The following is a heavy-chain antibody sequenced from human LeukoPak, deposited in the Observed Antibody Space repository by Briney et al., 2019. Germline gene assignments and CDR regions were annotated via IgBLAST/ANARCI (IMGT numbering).Heavy chain of an antibody. Sequence: ASVKVSCKASGYTFTSYDINWVRQATGQGLEWMGWMNPNSGNTGYAQKFQGRVTMTRNTSISTAYMELSSLRSEDTAVYYCARGPYYYDSSGYKYYYMDVWGKGTTVTISS. CDR1: GYTFTSYD. D-gene: IGHD3-22*01. V-gene: IGHV1-8*01. CDR2: MNPNSGNT. J-gene: IGHJ6*03. CDR3: ARGPYYYDSSGYKYYYMDV.